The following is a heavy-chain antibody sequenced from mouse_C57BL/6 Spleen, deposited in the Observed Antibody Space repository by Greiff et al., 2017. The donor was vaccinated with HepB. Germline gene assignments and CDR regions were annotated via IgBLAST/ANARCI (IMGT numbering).Heavy chain of an antibody. CDR3: AREGALLLGVSFAY. V-gene: IGHV1-53*01. CDR1: GYTFTSYW. D-gene: IGHD2-10*01. Sequence: QVQLQQSGTELVKPGASVKLSCKASGYTFTSYWMHWVKQRPGQGLEWIGNINPSNGGTNYNEKFKSKATLTVDKSSSTAYMQLSSLTSEDSAVYYCAREGALLLGVSFAYWGQGTLVTVSA. CDR2: INPSNGGT. J-gene: IGHJ3*01.